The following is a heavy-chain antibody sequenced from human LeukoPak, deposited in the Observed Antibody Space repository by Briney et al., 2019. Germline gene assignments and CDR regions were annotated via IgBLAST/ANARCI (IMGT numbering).Heavy chain of an antibody. CDR2: INAYNGNT. J-gene: IGHJ4*02. V-gene: IGHV1-18*01. Sequence: ASVKVSYKASGYTFTSSGISWGTQAPRHQLECMGWINAYNGNTNYAKKLQGRVTMTTDTSTSTAYMELRSLRSDDTAVYYCARAVGPKQWLVSGFDYWGQGTLVTVSS. CDR1: GYTFTSSG. D-gene: IGHD6-19*01. CDR3: ARAVGPKQWLVSGFDY.